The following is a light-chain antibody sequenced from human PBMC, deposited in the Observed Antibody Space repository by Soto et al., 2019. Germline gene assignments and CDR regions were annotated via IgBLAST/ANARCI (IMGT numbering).Light chain of an antibody. CDR2: GAS. CDR1: QSLSSGY. J-gene: IGKJ4*01. CDR3: QQYGSSPLT. Sequence: DIVLTQSPDTLSLSPGERATLSCRASQSLSSGYLAWYQQKPGQAPRLLIYGASSRATGIPDRFSGSGSGTDFTLIISRLEPEDFAMFYCQQYGSSPLTFGRGTKVDIK. V-gene: IGKV3-20*01.